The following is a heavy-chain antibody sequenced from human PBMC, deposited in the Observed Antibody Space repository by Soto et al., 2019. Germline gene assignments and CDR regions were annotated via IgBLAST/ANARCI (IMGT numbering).Heavy chain of an antibody. CDR1: GYTFTSYA. V-gene: IGHV1-3*01. Sequence: QVQLVQSGAEVKKPGASVKVSCKASGYTFTSYAMHWVRQAPGQRLEWMGWINAGNGNTKYSQKFQGRVTITRDTSASTAYMELGSLRSEDTAEYYCASGPGGPDGPGDYWGQGTLVTVSS. CDR3: ASGPGGPDGPGDY. D-gene: IGHD2-15*01. J-gene: IGHJ4*02. CDR2: INAGNGNT.